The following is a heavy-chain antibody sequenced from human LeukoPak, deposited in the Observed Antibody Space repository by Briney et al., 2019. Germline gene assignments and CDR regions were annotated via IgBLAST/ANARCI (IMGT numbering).Heavy chain of an antibody. J-gene: IGHJ3*02. D-gene: IGHD6-13*01. Sequence: PGGSLRLSCAASGFTFSDYYMSWIRQAPGKGLEWVSYISSSGSTIYYADSVKGRFTISRDNAKNSLYLQMNSLRAEDTAVYYCARERSSWHDAFDIWGQGTMVTVSS. CDR2: ISSSGSTI. CDR1: GFTFSDYY. CDR3: ARERSSWHDAFDI. V-gene: IGHV3-11*01.